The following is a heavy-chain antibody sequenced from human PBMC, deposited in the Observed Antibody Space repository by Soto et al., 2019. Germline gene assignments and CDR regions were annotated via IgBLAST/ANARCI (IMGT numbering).Heavy chain of an antibody. Sequence: PGGSLRLSCAASGFTFSDYYMSWIRQAPGKGLEWVSYISSSSSYTNYADSVKGRFTISRDNAKNSLYLQMNSLRAEDTAVYYCARVSSVAFHFDYWGQGTLVTVS. V-gene: IGHV3-11*05. CDR1: GFTFSDYY. D-gene: IGHD2-15*01. CDR3: ARVSSVAFHFDY. CDR2: ISSSSSYT. J-gene: IGHJ4*02.